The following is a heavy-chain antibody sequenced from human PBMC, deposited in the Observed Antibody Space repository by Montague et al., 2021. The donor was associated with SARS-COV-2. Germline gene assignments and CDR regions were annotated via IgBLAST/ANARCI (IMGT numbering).Heavy chain of an antibody. CDR1: GGSISSSSYH. V-gene: IGHV4-39*01. CDR2: IYYSGST. Sequence: SETLSLTCIVSGGSISSSSYHWGRIRQPPGKGLEWTGTIYYSGSTYYKPSLKSRVTISVDTSKNQFSLKLSSVTAADTAVYYCARLRYYGGYSGFQGLADYWGQGALFTVSS. J-gene: IGHJ4*02. D-gene: IGHD4-23*01. CDR3: ARLRYYGGYSGFQGLADY.